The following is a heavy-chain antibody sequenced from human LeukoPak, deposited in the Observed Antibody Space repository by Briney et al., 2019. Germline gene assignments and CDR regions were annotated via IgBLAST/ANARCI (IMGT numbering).Heavy chain of an antibody. V-gene: IGHV3-11*01. CDR1: GFTFSDYY. J-gene: IGHJ4*02. CDR2: ISSRGTST. D-gene: IGHD3-22*01. CDR3: ARDYYDSSGYLHY. Sequence: PGGSLRLSCAASGFTFSDYYMSWIRQAPGKGLEWVSYISSRGTSTYYADSVKGRFTVSRDNAKNSLYLQMNSLRAEDTAVYYCARDYYDSSGYLHYWGQGTLVAVSS.